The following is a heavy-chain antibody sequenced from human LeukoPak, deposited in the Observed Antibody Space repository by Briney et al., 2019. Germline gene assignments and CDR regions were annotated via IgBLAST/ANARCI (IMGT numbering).Heavy chain of an antibody. D-gene: IGHD6-13*01. CDR1: GFSLSTSGVG. Sequence: SGPTLVKPTQTLTLTCTFSGFSLSTSGVGVGWIRQPPGKALEWLALIYWDDDKRYSPSLKSRLTITKDTSKNQVDLTMTIMDPVDTATYYCAHSEILAAAPGYFDYWGQGTLVTVSS. J-gene: IGHJ4*02. CDR3: AHSEILAAAPGYFDY. CDR2: IYWDDDK. V-gene: IGHV2-5*02.